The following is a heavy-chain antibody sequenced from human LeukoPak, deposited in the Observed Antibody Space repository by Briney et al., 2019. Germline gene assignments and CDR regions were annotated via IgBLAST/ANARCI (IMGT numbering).Heavy chain of an antibody. CDR1: GYTFTDYY. J-gene: IGHJ4*02. V-gene: IGHV1-2*02. CDR2: INPNSGGT. D-gene: IGHD3-22*01. Sequence: ASVKVSCKASGYTFTDYYMHWVRQAPGQGPEWMGWINPNSGGTNYAQKFQGRVTMTRDTSISTAYMELSRLRSDDTAVYYCARDFDYMIVVAPSDYWGQGTLVTVSS. CDR3: ARDFDYMIVVAPSDY.